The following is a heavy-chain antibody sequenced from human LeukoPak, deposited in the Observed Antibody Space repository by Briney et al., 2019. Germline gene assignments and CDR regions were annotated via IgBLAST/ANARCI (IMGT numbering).Heavy chain of an antibody. CDR3: ARGWRPAPGDY. CDR2: IRYDDSIK. J-gene: IGHJ4*02. CDR1: GFTFSGYG. Sequence: GGSLRLSCAASGFTFSGYGMHWVRQAPGKGLEWVAFIRYDDSIKYYADSVKGRFIISRDNSKNTVFLQMISLRAEDTAVYYCARGWRPAPGDYRGQGTLVTVSS. V-gene: IGHV3-30*02. D-gene: IGHD2-15*01.